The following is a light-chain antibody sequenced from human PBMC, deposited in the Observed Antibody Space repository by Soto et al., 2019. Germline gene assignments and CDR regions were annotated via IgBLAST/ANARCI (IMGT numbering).Light chain of an antibody. CDR3: QQYDKFPRT. J-gene: IGKJ1*01. V-gene: IGKV3-15*01. Sequence: EIVMTRSIVTVYVTYEDRXNXSCRASQSLTRNLAWYQHKPGHAPRRLIYGASARATGIPARFSGCGSGAEYTLTISSLQSEDFAVYYCQQYDKFPRTFVQVTKVDIK. CDR2: GAS. CDR1: QSLTRN.